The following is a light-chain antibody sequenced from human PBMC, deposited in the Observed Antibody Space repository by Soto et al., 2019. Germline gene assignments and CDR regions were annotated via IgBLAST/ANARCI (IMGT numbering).Light chain of an antibody. Sequence: QSVLTQPPSVSGAPGQRVTISCTGNNSNLGAGYDVHWYQPLPGAAPKLVIFGNRNRPSGVPERFSGSKSGTSASLAITGLRAEDEADYYCQAYDYSLTAFVFGGGTKVTVL. J-gene: IGLJ3*02. CDR3: QAYDYSLTAFV. V-gene: IGLV1-40*01. CDR1: NSNLGAGYD. CDR2: GNR.